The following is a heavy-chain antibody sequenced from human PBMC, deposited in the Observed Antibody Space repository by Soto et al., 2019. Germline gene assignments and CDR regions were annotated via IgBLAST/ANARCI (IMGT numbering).Heavy chain of an antibody. CDR1: GGTFSSYP. V-gene: IGHV1-69*02. D-gene: IGHD1-7*01. CDR2: IIPILDIT. CDR3: ASPTSTGTTSGYSFDY. J-gene: IGHJ4*02. Sequence: QVQLLHSGAEVKKPGSSVKVSCRASGGTFSSYPISWLRQAPGQGLEWMGRIIPILDITYYAQRFQGRVTITADKSTSTTYLELRGLCTDDTAVYYCASPTSTGTTSGYSFDYWGQGTLVTVSS.